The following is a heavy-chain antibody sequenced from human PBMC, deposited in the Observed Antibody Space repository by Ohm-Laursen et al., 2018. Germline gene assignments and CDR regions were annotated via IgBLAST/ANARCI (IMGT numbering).Heavy chain of an antibody. D-gene: IGHD3-10*01. V-gene: IGHV3-33*06. CDR2: IWYDGSNQ. CDR1: GFTFSRYG. CDR3: AKDHSQWFGETDIDY. Sequence: SLRLSCAAPGFTFSRYGMHWVRQAPGKGLEWVAVIWYDGSNQYYADSVKGRFTISRDNSKNTLYLQMNSLRAEDTAVYYCAKDHSQWFGETDIDYWGQGTLVTVSS. J-gene: IGHJ4*02.